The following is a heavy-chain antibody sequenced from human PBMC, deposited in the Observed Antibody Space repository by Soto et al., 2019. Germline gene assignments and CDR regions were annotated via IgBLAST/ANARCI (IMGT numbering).Heavy chain of an antibody. J-gene: IGHJ6*02. V-gene: IGHV4-31*03. CDR2: IYYSGST. CDR1: GGSCSSGGYD. CDR3: GRMDGYYGMDV. Sequence: QVQLQESGPGLVKPSQTLSLTCTVSGGSCSSGGYDWSWIRLHPGKGLEWIGHIYYSGSTYYNPSLKRRVTISVDTSKNPLSLKLSSVTAADTAVYYCGRMDGYYGMDVWGQGTTVTVSS.